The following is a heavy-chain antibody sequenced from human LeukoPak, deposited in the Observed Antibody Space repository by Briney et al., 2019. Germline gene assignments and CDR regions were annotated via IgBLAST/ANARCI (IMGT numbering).Heavy chain of an antibody. V-gene: IGHV4-59*01. D-gene: IGHD2-2*01. Sequence: SETLSLTCTVSGGSISSYYWSWIRQPPGKGLEWIGYIYYSGGTSYNPSLKSRVTISVDTSKNQFSLKLSSVTAADTAVYYCARGVVPSGDYYMDVWGKGTTVTVSS. CDR3: ARGVVPSGDYYMDV. J-gene: IGHJ6*03. CDR1: GGSISSYY. CDR2: IYYSGGT.